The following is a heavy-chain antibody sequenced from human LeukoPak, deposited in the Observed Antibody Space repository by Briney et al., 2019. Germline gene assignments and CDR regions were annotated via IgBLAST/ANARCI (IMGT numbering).Heavy chain of an antibody. D-gene: IGHD2-2*01. J-gene: IGHJ4*02. CDR2: ISSSSSYI. V-gene: IGHV3-21*01. Sequence: GGSLRLSCAASGFTFSSYSMNWVRQTPGKGLEWVSSISSSSSYIYYADSVKGRFTISKDNAKNSLYLQMNSLRAEDTAVYYCAREYVGPAAVDYWGQGTLVTVSS. CDR1: GFTFSSYS. CDR3: AREYVGPAAVDY.